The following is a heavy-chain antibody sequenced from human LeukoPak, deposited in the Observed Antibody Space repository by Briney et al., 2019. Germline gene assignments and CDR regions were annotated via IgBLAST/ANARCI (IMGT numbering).Heavy chain of an antibody. CDR1: GYTFTNYD. CDR3: ARGWYTGWYSD. V-gene: IGHV1-8*03. Sequence: ASVKVSCKTSGYTFTNYDINWVRQATGQGLEWMGWMNPNSGNTDYAQKFQGRVTITRNTSISTAYMELSSLRSEDTAGYYCARGWYTGWYSDWGQGTLVTVSS. D-gene: IGHD6-19*01. CDR2: MNPNSGNT. J-gene: IGHJ4*02.